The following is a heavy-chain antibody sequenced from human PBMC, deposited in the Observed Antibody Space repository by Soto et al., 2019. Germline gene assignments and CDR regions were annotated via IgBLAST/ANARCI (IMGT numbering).Heavy chain of an antibody. V-gene: IGHV3-33*03. Sequence: GGSLRLSCAASGFTFSSYGMHWVRQAPGKGLEWVAVICGSGSNTYYADSVQGRFTISRDNAMNTVYLQMNSLRAGDTAVYFCAKYGTSCGGGKYFHYWGQGTVVTVSS. CDR1: GFTFSSYG. CDR3: AKYGTSCGGGKYFHY. CDR2: ICGSGSNT. J-gene: IGHJ4*02. D-gene: IGHD2-2*01.